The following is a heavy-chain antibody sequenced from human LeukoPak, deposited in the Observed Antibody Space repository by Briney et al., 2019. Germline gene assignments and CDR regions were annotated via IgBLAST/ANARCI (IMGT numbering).Heavy chain of an antibody. CDR2: IIPIFGTA. D-gene: IGHD2-2*01. J-gene: IGHJ6*02. Sequence: SVKVSCKASGYTFTRYGITWVRQAPGQGLEWMGGIIPIFGTANYAQKFQGRVTITADESTSTAYMELSSLRSEDTAVYYCARDGVVVPAAMEGLVGYYGMDVWGQGTTVTVSS. CDR3: ARDGVVVPAAMEGLVGYYGMDV. V-gene: IGHV1-69*13. CDR1: GYTFTRYG.